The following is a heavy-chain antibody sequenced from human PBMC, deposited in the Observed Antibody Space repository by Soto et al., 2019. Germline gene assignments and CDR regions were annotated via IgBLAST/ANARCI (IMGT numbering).Heavy chain of an antibody. CDR3: ARGSYYDFWSGYYLRYYYYYGMDV. Sequence: SDTLSLTCAVYGGCFSGYYWSWIRQPPGKGLEWIGEINHSGSTNYNPSLKSRVTISVDTSKNQFSLKLSSVTAADTAVYYCARGSYYDFWSGYYLRYYYYYGMDVWGQGTTVTVSS. J-gene: IGHJ6*02. CDR2: INHSGST. D-gene: IGHD3-3*01. V-gene: IGHV4-34*01. CDR1: GGCFSGYY.